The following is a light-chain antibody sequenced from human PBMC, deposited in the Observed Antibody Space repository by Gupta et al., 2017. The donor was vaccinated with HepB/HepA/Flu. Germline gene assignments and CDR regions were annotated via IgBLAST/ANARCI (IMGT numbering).Light chain of an antibody. CDR2: GAS. CDR3: QQANSIRALA. CDR1: QSISSW. V-gene: IGKV1D-12*01. J-gene: IGKJ4*01. Sequence: DIQMTQSPSSVSASFGDRVTITCRASQSISSWLAWYQQQPGKAPKLLIYGASSLQSGVPSRFIGSGSETDFTLTISSLQPEDFATYYCQQANSIRALAFGGGTKVEIK.